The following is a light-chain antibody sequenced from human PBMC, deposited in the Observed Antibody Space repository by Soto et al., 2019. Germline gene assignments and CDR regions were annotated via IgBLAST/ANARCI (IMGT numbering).Light chain of an antibody. J-gene: IGKJ4*01. V-gene: IGKV1-5*03. CDR1: QSISSW. CDR2: KAS. CDR3: QQYNSYPALT. Sequence: DIQMTQSPSTLSASVGDRVTITCRPSQSISSWLAWYQQKPGKAPKLLIYKASSLESGVPSRFSGSGSGTEFTLTISSLQPDDFATYYCQQYNSYPALTFGGGTKVDIK.